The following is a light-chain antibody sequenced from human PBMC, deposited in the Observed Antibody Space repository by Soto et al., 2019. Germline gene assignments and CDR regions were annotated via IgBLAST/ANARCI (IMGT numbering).Light chain of an antibody. Sequence: DIQMTQSPSSLSASVGDRVTITCRASQDISNDLGWYQQKPGTAPKRLIYAASSLQGGVPSRFSVIVSGTELTITLRSLQPEDGATYDGLQHNSYPPTFGQGTKVDIK. J-gene: IGKJ1*01. CDR1: QDISND. CDR2: AAS. V-gene: IGKV1-17*01. CDR3: LQHNSYPPT.